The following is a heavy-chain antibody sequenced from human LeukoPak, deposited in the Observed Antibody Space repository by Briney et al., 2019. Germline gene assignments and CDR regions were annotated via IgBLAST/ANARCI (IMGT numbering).Heavy chain of an antibody. CDR1: GYTFTSYG. Sequence: ASVKVSCKASGYTFTSYGISWVRQAPGQGLEWMGWINPNGADTNFAQKFQGRVTLTRDISTVYMELSRLRSDDTAVYYCARESGSYQYDSWGQGTLVTVSS. CDR2: INPNGADT. J-gene: IGHJ4*02. V-gene: IGHV1-2*02. D-gene: IGHD1-26*01. CDR3: ARESGSYQYDS.